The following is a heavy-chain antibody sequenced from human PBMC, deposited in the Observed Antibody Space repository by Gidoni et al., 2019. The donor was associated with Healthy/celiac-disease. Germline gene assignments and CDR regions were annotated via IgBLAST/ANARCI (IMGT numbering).Heavy chain of an antibody. CDR3: ARGYQLLRRYYYGMDV. J-gene: IGHJ6*02. CDR1: GFAASRNY. D-gene: IGHD2-2*01. V-gene: IGHV3-66*01. CDR2: IYSGGST. Sequence: EVQLVVSGGGLVQPGVSLRVCCAACGFAASRNYMSWVRQAPGKGLEWVSVIYSGGSTYYADSVKGRFTISRDNSKNTLYLQMNSLRAEDTAVYYCARGYQLLRRYYYGMDVWGQGTTVTVSS.